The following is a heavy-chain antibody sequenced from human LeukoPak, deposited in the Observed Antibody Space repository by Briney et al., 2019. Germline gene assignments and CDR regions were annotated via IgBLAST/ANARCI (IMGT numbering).Heavy chain of an antibody. CDR1: GYSISSGYY. CDR2: IYHSGST. Sequence: PSETLSLTCTVSGYSISSGYYWGWIRQPPGKGLEWIGSIYHSGSTYYNPSLKSRVTISVDTSKNQFSLKLSSVTAADTAVYYCARDYSRGYYVDYWGQGTLVTVSS. V-gene: IGHV4-38-2*02. CDR3: ARDYSRGYYVDY. D-gene: IGHD3-22*01. J-gene: IGHJ4*02.